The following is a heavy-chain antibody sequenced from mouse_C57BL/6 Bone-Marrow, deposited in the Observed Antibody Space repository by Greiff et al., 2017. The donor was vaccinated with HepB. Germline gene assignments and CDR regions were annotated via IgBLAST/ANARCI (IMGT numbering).Heavy chain of an antibody. V-gene: IGHV5-6*02. Sequence: EVKLVESGGDLVKPGGSLKLSCAASGFTFSSYGMSWVRQTPDKRLEWVATISSGGSYTYYPDSVKGRFTISRDNAKNTLYLQMSSLKSEDTAMYYCARRGYGGFAYWGQGTLVTVSA. CDR1: GFTFSSYG. CDR3: ARRGYGGFAY. D-gene: IGHD2-2*01. CDR2: ISSGGSYT. J-gene: IGHJ3*01.